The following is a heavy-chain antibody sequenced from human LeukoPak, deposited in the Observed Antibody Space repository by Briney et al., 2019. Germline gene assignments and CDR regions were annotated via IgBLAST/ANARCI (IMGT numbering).Heavy chain of an antibody. CDR3: ARVKRYCSGGSCYSYGMDV. CDR1: GFTVSNNY. V-gene: IGHV3-66*02. J-gene: IGHJ6*02. Sequence: GGSLRLSCVVSGFTVSNNYMSWVRQAPRKGLEWVSLIYSGGSTYYADSVKGRFTISRDNSKNTLYLQMNSLRAEDTAVYYCARVKRYCSGGSCYSYGMDVWGQGTTVTVSS. D-gene: IGHD2-15*01. CDR2: IYSGGST.